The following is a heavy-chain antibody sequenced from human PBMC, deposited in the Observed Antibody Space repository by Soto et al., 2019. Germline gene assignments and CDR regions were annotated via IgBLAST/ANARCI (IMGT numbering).Heavy chain of an antibody. D-gene: IGHD2-8*01. J-gene: IGHJ4*02. Sequence: GGSLRLSCTTSGFTFGDYAMSCFRQTPGKGLEWVGFVRTYAYVETTEYAASVKGRFTVGRDNSRSTAYLHMSSLKTEDTGVYLCSRDCPCGLGYCTNGACFPNEFWGQGTMVTVSS. CDR3: SRDCPCGLGYCTNGACFPNEF. CDR2: VRTYAYVETT. V-gene: IGHV3-49*03. CDR1: GFTFGDYA.